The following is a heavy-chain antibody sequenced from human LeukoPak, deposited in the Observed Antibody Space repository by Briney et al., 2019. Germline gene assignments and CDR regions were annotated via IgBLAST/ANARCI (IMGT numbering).Heavy chain of an antibody. Sequence: GGSLRLSCAASGFTFSSYGMHWVRQAPGKGLEWVAVISVDGSNEYYADSVKGRFTISRDNSKNTLFLQMNSLRAEDTAVYYCAKKAQGCSITSCYFDSWGQGTLVTVSS. J-gene: IGHJ4*02. CDR2: ISVDGSNE. V-gene: IGHV3-33*05. CDR1: GFTFSSYG. CDR3: AKKAQGCSITSCYFDS. D-gene: IGHD2-2*01.